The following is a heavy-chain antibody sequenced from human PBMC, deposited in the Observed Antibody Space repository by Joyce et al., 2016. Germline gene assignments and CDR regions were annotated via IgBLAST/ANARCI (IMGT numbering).Heavy chain of an antibody. V-gene: IGHV3-9*01. CDR2: SSWNSGNT. CDR3: AKDRGLDTAMVKGGDNHYGMDV. CDR1: GFTFDDYA. J-gene: IGHJ6*02. Sequence: EVQLVESGGGSVQPGRSLRLSCAASGFTFDDYAMHWVRQAPGKGLEWVSGSSWNSGNTDYADSVKGRFTISRDNAKNTLYLEMRSLRAEDTALYYCAKDRGLDTAMVKGGDNHYGMDVWGQGTTVIVSS. D-gene: IGHD5-18*01.